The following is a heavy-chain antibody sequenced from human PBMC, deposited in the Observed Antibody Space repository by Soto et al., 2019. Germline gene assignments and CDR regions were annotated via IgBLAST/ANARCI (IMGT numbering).Heavy chain of an antibody. D-gene: IGHD7-27*01. V-gene: IGHV3-15*01. Sequence: GGSLRLSCAASGFTFSNAWMSWVRQAPGKGLEWVGRIKSKTDGGTTDYAAPVKGRFTISRDDSKNTLYLQMNSLKTEDTAVYYCTTVDSSVGPTGVSYWYFDLWGRGTLVTVSS. CDR2: IKSKTDGGTT. J-gene: IGHJ2*01. CDR1: GFTFSNAW. CDR3: TTVDSSVGPTGVSYWYFDL.